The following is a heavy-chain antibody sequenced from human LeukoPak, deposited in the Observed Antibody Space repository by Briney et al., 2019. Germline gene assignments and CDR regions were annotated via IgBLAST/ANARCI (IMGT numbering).Heavy chain of an antibody. D-gene: IGHD1-14*01. Sequence: PSETLTATYTVSADSLSPHCWSWLRQPAGKGLEWIGRIYNTVSTDYNPSLKSRLTISEDTSKNEFSLRLTSVTAADTAVYLCARRVESLMLFYRWGQ. CDR3: ARRVESLMLFYR. CDR1: ADSLSPHC. J-gene: IGHJ3*01. CDR2: IYNTVST. V-gene: IGHV4-4*07.